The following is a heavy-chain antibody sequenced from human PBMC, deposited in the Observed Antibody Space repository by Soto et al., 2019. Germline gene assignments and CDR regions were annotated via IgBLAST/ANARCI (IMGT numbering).Heavy chain of an antibody. Sequence: SETLSLTCAVSGASISSSNWWSWVRQPPGKGLEWIGEIYHSGSTNYNPSLKSRVTISVDKSKNQFSLELSSVTAADTAVYYCARLPYIATANGKFDPRGQRTLVTGSS. V-gene: IGHV4-4*02. J-gene: IGHJ5*02. CDR2: IYHSGST. CDR1: GASISSSNW. CDR3: ARLPYIATANGKFDP. D-gene: IGHD3-16*01.